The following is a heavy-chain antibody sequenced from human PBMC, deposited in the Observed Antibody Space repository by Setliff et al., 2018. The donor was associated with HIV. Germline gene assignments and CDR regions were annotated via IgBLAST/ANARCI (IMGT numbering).Heavy chain of an antibody. CDR3: AKFSSTGWRRAFDV. J-gene: IGHJ3*01. CDR1: GGAFNDFY. V-gene: IGHV4-34*01. D-gene: IGHD6-19*01. CDR2: IDHSGST. Sequence: SETLSLTCAVYGGAFNDFYWGWIRQPPGKGLEWIGEIDHSGSTNNNPSLKSRLTISVDTSKKQFSLRLTSLTAADTAVYFCAKFSSTGWRRAFDVWGQGTKVTVSS.